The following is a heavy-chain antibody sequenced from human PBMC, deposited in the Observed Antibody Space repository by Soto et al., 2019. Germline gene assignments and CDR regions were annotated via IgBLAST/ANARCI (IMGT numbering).Heavy chain of an antibody. CDR2: IYYSGST. V-gene: IGHV4-59*01. CDR3: ARVLTVAGHYSSYGMDV. J-gene: IGHJ6*02. D-gene: IGHD6-19*01. CDR1: GGSISSYY. Sequence: PSETLSLTCTVSGGSISSYYWSWIRQPPGKGLEWIGYIYYSGSTNYNPSLKSRVTISVDTSKNQFSLKLGSVTAADTAVYYCARVLTVAGHYSSYGMDVWGQGTTVTVSS.